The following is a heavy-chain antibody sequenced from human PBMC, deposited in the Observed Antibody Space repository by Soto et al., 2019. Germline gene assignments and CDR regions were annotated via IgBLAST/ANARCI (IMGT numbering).Heavy chain of an antibody. CDR2: VYSTGGT. Sequence: QVQLQQSGPGLVKPSETLSLTCSVSSGPSSSHNWGWIRQPPGRGLEWIGYVYSTGGTSYNPSLKSRVPISADRSTNHISLTLTSVTAADTAVYYCVRQGIGNLHGLVDVWGQGTTVRVSS. J-gene: IGHJ6*02. V-gene: IGHV4-59*08. CDR3: VRQGIGNLHGLVDV. D-gene: IGHD1-1*01. CDR1: SGPSSSHN.